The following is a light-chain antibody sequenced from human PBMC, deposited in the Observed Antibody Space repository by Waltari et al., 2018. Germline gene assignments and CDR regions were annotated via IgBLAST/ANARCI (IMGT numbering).Light chain of an antibody. CDR2: KAS. V-gene: IGKV1-5*03. J-gene: IGKJ1*01. CDR1: QTIGNY. Sequence: DIQMTQSPSTLSASVGDRVTITCRASQTIGNYLAWYQQKPGIAPKLLMYKASSLEGGVPSRFTGSGSGTEFTLTISSLQPDDFATYYCQQFESYPWTFGQGTKVEIK. CDR3: QQFESYPWT.